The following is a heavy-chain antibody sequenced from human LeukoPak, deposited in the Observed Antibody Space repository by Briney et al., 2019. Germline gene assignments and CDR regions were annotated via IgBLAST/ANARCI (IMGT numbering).Heavy chain of an antibody. J-gene: IGHJ3*02. D-gene: IGHD2/OR15-2a*01. V-gene: IGHV4-30-4*01. Sequence: SETLSLTCTVSGGSISSYYWSWIRQPPGKGLEWIGHIYYSGSTYYNPSLKSRVTISVDTSKNQFSLKLSSVTAADTAVYYCARSMGFDAFDIWGQGTMVTVSS. CDR2: IYYSGST. CDR1: GGSISSYY. CDR3: ARSMGFDAFDI.